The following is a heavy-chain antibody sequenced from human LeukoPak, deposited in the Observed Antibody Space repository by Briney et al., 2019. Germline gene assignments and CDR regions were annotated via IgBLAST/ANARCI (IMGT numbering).Heavy chain of an antibody. Sequence: GGSLRLSCAASGFTFSSYAMSWVRQAPGKGLEWVSAISGSGGSTYYADSVKGRFTISRDNSKNTLYLQMNSLRAEDTAVYYCARDLDTAMVTLREYYFDYWGQGTLVTVSS. D-gene: IGHD5-18*01. CDR2: ISGSGGST. J-gene: IGHJ4*02. CDR3: ARDLDTAMVTLREYYFDY. CDR1: GFTFSSYA. V-gene: IGHV3-23*01.